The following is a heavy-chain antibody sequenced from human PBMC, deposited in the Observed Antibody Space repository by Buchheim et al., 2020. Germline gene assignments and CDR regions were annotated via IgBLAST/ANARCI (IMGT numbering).Heavy chain of an antibody. J-gene: IGHJ4*02. D-gene: IGHD1-1*01. CDR3: ARGDGNDAPKFDS. V-gene: IGHV4-30-4*01. CDR1: GGSISSAAYS. Sequence: QVQLQESGPGLVKPSQTLSLTCTVSGGSISSAAYSWSWIRQPPGKGLEWIGYIYYTGSSYYNPSLKSRVTISLDTSQNHFPLRLSSVTAADAAVYYCARGDGNDAPKFDSWGQGTL. CDR2: IYYTGSS.